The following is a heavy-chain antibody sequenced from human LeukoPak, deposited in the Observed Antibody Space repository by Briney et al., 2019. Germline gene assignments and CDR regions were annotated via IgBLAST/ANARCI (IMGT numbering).Heavy chain of an antibody. CDR1: GFSFRTYW. CDR3: GRGDPDY. CDR2: INQAGSDK. V-gene: IGHV3-7*01. J-gene: IGHJ4*02. Sequence: GGSLRLSCEVSGFSFRTYWMNWFRQAPGKGLEWVANINQAGSDKYYVDSVKGRFNISRDNAKNSVYLQMNNLRAEDTGVYYCGRGDPDYWGQGTLVTVSS.